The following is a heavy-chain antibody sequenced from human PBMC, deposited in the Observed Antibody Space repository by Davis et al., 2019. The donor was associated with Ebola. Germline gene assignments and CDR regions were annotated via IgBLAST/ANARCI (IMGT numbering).Heavy chain of an antibody. Sequence: PGGSLRLSCAASGFTISSYAMSWVRQAPGKGLEWVSAISGSGGSTYYADSVKCRFTISRDNSKNTLYMQMNSLRAEDTAVYYCAKGDDIVVVPAAIPGLGYYFDYWGQGTLVTVSS. CDR3: AKGDDIVVVPAAIPGLGYYFDY. CDR2: ISGSGGST. CDR1: GFTISSYA. V-gene: IGHV3-23*01. D-gene: IGHD2-2*02. J-gene: IGHJ4*02.